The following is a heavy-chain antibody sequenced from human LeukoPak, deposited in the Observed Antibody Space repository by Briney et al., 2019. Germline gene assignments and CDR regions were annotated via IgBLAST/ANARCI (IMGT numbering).Heavy chain of an antibody. D-gene: IGHD4-23*01. CDR2: ISYDGSNK. Sequence: GGSLRLSCAASGFTFGRFGIHWVRQAPGKGLEWVAVISYDGSNKYYADSVKGRFTISRDNSNNTLYLQMNSLRAEDTGVYHCARDPWKSYGGRYYFYGMDVWGQGTTVTVSS. J-gene: IGHJ6*02. CDR3: ARDPWKSYGGRYYFYGMDV. CDR1: GFTFGRFG. V-gene: IGHV3-30*03.